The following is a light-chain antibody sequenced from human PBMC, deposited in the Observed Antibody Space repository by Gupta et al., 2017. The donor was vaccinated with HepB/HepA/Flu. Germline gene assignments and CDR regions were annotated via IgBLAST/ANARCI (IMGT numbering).Light chain of an antibody. CDR1: QNIDYY. V-gene: IGKV1-39*01. J-gene: IGKJ2*01. CDR3: QQSYSRPT. Sequence: DIQMTQFPSSLSASVGDRVSITCRASQNIDYYLNWYQHKPGKAPKFLVYGATTLQSGVPSRFSASRSGTDFTLTINNLQPEDFATYYGQQSYSRPTFGRGTKLDIK. CDR2: GAT.